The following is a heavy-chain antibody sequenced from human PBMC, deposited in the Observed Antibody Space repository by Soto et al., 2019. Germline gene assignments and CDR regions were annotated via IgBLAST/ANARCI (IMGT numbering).Heavy chain of an antibody. CDR1: GGSISSDY. CDR3: ARPYSGSYWAAFDI. CDR2: IYYSGSS. Sequence: QVQLQESGPGLVKPSETLSLTCTVSGGSISSDYWSWIRQPPGKGLEWIGYIYYSGSSNYNPSLKSRVIMSLDTSKNHFSLKLSSVTAADTAVYYCARPYSGSYWAAFDIWGHGTMVTVSS. V-gene: IGHV4-59*01. D-gene: IGHD1-26*01. J-gene: IGHJ3*02.